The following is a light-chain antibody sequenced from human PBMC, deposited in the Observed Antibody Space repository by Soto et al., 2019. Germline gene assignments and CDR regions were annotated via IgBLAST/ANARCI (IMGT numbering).Light chain of an antibody. CDR3: AAWDDSLSGWV. V-gene: IGLV1-40*01. J-gene: IGLJ3*02. CDR1: SSNIGAGYD. CDR2: GNT. Sequence: QSVLTQPPSVSGAPGQRVTISCTGSSSNIGAGYDVHWYQQFPGTTPKFLIYGNTNRPSGVPDRFSGSKSGTSASLAISGLRSEDEADYYCAAWDDSLSGWVFGGGTKVTVL.